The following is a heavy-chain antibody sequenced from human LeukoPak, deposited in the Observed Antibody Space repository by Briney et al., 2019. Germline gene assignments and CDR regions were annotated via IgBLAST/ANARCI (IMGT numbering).Heavy chain of an antibody. J-gene: IGHJ6*03. CDR2: MNPNSGNT. V-gene: IGHV1-8*03. CDR1: GYTFTSYD. Sequence: ASVKVSCKASGYTFTSYDINWVRQATGQGLEWMGWMNPNSGNTGYAQKFQGRVTITRNTSISTAYMELSSLRSEDTAVYYCARAGLVVVTAENFYYMDVWGKGTTATVSS. D-gene: IGHD2-21*02. CDR3: ARAGLVVVTAENFYYMDV.